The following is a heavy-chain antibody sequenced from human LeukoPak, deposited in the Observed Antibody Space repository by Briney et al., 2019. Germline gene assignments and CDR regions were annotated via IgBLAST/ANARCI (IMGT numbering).Heavy chain of an antibody. D-gene: IGHD5-18*01. CDR2: ISSSSSTI. CDR1: GFTFSSYS. CDR3: ARDVGRIRHGSGAFGI. V-gene: IGHV3-48*04. Sequence: PGGSLRLSCAASGFTFSSYSMNWVRQAPGKGLEWVSYISSSSSTIYYADSVKGRFTISRDNAKNSLYLQMNSLRAEDTAVYYCARDVGRIRHGSGAFGIWGQGTMVTVSS. J-gene: IGHJ3*02.